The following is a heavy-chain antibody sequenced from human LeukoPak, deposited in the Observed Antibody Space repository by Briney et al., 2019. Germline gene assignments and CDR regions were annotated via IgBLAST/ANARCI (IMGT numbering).Heavy chain of an antibody. Sequence: PGGSLRLSCAASGFTFSIYEMNWVRRAPGKGPEWVSYISSSRSTIYYADSVKGRFTISRDNAKNSLYLQMNSLRAEDTAVYYCARADSYGVDYWGQGTLVTVSS. J-gene: IGHJ4*02. CDR2: ISSSRSTI. V-gene: IGHV3-48*03. CDR3: ARADSYGVDY. D-gene: IGHD5-18*01. CDR1: GFTFSIYE.